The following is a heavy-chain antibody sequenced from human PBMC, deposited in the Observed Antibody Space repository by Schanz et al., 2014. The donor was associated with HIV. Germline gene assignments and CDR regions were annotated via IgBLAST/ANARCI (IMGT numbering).Heavy chain of an antibody. D-gene: IGHD3-3*01. Sequence: QLQLQESGPALVKPSETLSLTCTVSGGSISNTYWSWFRQPAGKGLEWIGRIFGSGGTTNYNPSLRSRIPISGDTTKNEVSLKLTSVTAADTAVYYCASSITISGVVYAMDVWGQGTTVTVSS. CDR1: GGSISNTY. CDR2: IFGSGGTT. V-gene: IGHV4-4*07. CDR3: ASSITISGVVYAMDV. J-gene: IGHJ6*02.